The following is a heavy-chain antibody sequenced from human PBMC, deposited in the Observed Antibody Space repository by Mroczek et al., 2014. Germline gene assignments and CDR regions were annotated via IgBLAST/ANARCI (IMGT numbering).Heavy chain of an antibody. CDR3: ARDKGYCSSTSCYMGWFDP. Sequence: QVQLVESGGGVVQPGRSLRLSCAASGFTFSSYAMHWVRQAPGKGLEWVAVISYDGSNKYYADSVKGRFTISRDNSKNTLYLQMNSLRAEDTAVYYCARDKGYCSSTSCYMGWFDPWGQGTPGHRL. J-gene: IGHJ5*02. CDR2: ISYDGSNK. D-gene: IGHD2-2*02. V-gene: IGHV3-30-3*01. CDR1: GFTFSSYA.